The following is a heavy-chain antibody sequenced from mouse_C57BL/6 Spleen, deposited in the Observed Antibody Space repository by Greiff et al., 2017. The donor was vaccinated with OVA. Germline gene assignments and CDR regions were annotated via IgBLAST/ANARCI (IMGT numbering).Heavy chain of an antibody. CDR1: GFTFSDYY. V-gene: IGHV5-16*01. CDR3: ARSGWSDYAMDY. Sequence: EVQLVESEGGLVQPGSSMKLSCTASGFTFSDYYMAWVRQVPEKGLEWVANINYDGSSTYYLDSLKSRFIISRDNAKNILYLQMSSLKSEDTATYYCARSGWSDYAMDYWGQGTSVTVSS. CDR2: INYDGSST. D-gene: IGHD2-3*01. J-gene: IGHJ4*01.